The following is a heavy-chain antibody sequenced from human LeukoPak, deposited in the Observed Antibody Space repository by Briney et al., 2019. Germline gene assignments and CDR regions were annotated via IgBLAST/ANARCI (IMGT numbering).Heavy chain of an antibody. CDR3: GLGYCSNTSCYDRFGQEYYFDY. CDR1: GGSFSGYY. J-gene: IGHJ4*02. V-gene: IGHV4-34*01. CDR2: INHSGST. Sequence: SETLSLTCAVYGGSFSGYYWSWIRQPPGKGLEWIGEINHSGSTNYNPSLKSRVTTSVDTSKNQFSLKLSSVTAADTAVYYCGLGYCSNTSCYDRFGQEYYFDYWGQGTLVTVSS. D-gene: IGHD2-2*01.